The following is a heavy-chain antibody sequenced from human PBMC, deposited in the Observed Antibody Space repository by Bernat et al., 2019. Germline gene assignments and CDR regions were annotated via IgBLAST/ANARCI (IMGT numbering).Heavy chain of an antibody. J-gene: IGHJ6*02. Sequence: QVQLVESGGGLVKPGGSLRLSCAASGFTFSDYYMSWIRQAPGKGLDWVSYISSSGSTIYYADSVKGRFTISRDNAKNSLYLQMNSLRAEDTAVYYCARALSSSWYGYYYYYYGMDVWGQGTTVTVSS. V-gene: IGHV3-11*04. D-gene: IGHD6-13*01. CDR2: ISSSGSTI. CDR3: ARALSSSWYGYYYYYYGMDV. CDR1: GFTFSDYY.